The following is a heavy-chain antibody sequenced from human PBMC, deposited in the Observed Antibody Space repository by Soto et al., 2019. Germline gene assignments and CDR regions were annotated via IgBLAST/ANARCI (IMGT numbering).Heavy chain of an antibody. CDR1: GFTFSSYA. V-gene: IGHV3-23*01. CDR3: AKGSYYDFWSGYYITGAFDI. D-gene: IGHD3-3*01. CDR2: ISGSGGST. J-gene: IGHJ3*02. Sequence: PGGSLRLSCAASGFTFSSYAKSCVRQAPGKGLEWASAISGSGGSTYYADSVKGRFTISRDNSKNTLYLQMNSLRAEDTAVYYCAKGSYYDFWSGYYITGAFDIWGQGTMVTVSS.